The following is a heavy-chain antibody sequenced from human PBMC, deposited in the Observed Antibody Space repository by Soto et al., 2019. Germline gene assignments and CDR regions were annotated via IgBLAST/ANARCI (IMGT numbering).Heavy chain of an antibody. Sequence: EVQLLESGGGLVQPGGSLRLSCAASGFTFSSYAMSWVRQAPGKGLEWVSAISGSGGSTYYADSVKGRFTIARDNSKNTLYLQMNSLRAEDTAVYYCAKAPLLWFGESEFDYWGQGTLVTVSS. CDR2: ISGSGGST. D-gene: IGHD3-10*01. J-gene: IGHJ4*02. CDR1: GFTFSSYA. CDR3: AKAPLLWFGESEFDY. V-gene: IGHV3-23*01.